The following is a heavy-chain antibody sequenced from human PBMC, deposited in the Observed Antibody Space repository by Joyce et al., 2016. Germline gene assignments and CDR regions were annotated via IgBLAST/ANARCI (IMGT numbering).Heavy chain of an antibody. CDR2: TYPGDSDT. Sequence: EVQLVQSGAEVKKPGASLKISCKGSGYNFTNYWIGWVRQMPGKGLEWMGITYPGDSDTRYSPSFQGKVTISADKAIDTVYLQWNSLKAADTAMYYCASPYGHTYWSGDIGYWDAFDIWGQGTLLTVSS. CDR3: ASPYGHTYWSGDIGYWDAFDI. D-gene: IGHD2-15*01. V-gene: IGHV5-51*03. J-gene: IGHJ3*02. CDR1: GYNFTNYW.